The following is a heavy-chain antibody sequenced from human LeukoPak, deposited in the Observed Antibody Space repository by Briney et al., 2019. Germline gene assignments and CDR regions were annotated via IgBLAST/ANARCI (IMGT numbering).Heavy chain of an antibody. J-gene: IGHJ4*02. V-gene: IGHV3-43*01. CDR1: GFMFDDYT. D-gene: IGHD5-18*01. Sequence: PGGSLRLSCAASGFMFDDYTMHWVRQAPGKGLEWVSLINWDGGSTYYAGSVKGRFTISRDNSKNSLYLQMNSLRTEATALYYCAKGDVDSPMNFYHWGQGTLVTVSS. CDR2: INWDGGST. CDR3: AKGDVDSPMNFYH.